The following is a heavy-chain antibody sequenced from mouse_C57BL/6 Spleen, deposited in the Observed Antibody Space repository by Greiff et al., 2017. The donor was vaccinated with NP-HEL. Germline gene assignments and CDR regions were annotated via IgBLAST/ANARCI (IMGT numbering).Heavy chain of an antibody. CDR1: GFNIKDYY. J-gene: IGHJ1*03. D-gene: IGHD1-1*01. CDR3: ARNWDYGSSLYWYCDV. V-gene: IGHV14-2*01. CDR2: IDPEDGEA. Sequence: EVQLQQSGAELVKPGASVQLSCTASGFNIKDYYMYWVKQRTEPGLEWIGRIDPEDGEAKYAPKFQGKATITADTSSNTAYLHLSSRTSEDTAVYYCARNWDYGSSLYWYCDVWGTGTTVTVSS.